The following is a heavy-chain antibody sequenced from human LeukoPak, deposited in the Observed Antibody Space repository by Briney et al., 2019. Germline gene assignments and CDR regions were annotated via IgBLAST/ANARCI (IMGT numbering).Heavy chain of an antibody. D-gene: IGHD3-16*01. CDR2: IYNSGST. V-gene: IGHV4-61*01. J-gene: IGHJ4*02. Sequence: SETLSLTCTVSGGSVSSGSDYWSWIRQPPGRGLEWIGYIYNSGSTNYNPSLKSRITISVDMSKNQFALKLRSVTAADTAIYYCARGPWGNQFDYWGQGTLVTVSS. CDR3: ARGPWGNQFDY. CDR1: GGSVSSGSDY.